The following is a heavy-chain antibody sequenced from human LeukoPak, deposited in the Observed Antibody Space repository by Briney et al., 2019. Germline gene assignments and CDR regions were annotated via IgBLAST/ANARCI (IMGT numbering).Heavy chain of an antibody. V-gene: IGHV3-7*01. D-gene: IGHD2-15*01. CDR1: GFTFSTYW. J-gene: IGHJ5*02. CDR3: ARVRGIVVEVPTNNCFDP. CDR2: IKENGSEK. Sequence: PWGSLRLSCVASGFTFSTYWMSWVRQAPGKGLEWVANIKENGSEKYYVDSVKGRFTISRDNAKNSLYLQMTSLRAEDTAVYYCARVRGIVVEVPTNNCFDPWGQGTLVTFSS.